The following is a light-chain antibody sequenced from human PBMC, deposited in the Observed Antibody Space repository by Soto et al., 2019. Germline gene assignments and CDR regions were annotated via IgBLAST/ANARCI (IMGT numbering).Light chain of an antibody. CDR3: QQYITSPGA. Sequence: EIVLTQSPGTLSSSPGERVTLSCRASQYVANNYLAWYQQKPGQAPRLLICGASTRATGIPDRFSGSGSGTDFTLTISRLEPEDFAVYSCQQYITSPGAFGQGTKLEI. CDR1: QYVANNY. V-gene: IGKV3-20*01. J-gene: IGKJ2*01. CDR2: GAS.